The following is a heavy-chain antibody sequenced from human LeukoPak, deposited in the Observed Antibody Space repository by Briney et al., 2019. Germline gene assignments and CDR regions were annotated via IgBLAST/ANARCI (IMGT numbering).Heavy chain of an antibody. Sequence: ASVKVSCKASGGTFSSYAISWVRQASGQGLEWMGRIIPILGIANYAQKFQGRVTITADKSTSTAYMELSSLRSEDTAVYYCARDDSSVFIHYGMDVWGQGTTVTVSS. CDR1: GGTFSSYA. CDR2: IIPILGIA. D-gene: IGHD3-22*01. CDR3: ARDDSSVFIHYGMDV. J-gene: IGHJ6*02. V-gene: IGHV1-69*04.